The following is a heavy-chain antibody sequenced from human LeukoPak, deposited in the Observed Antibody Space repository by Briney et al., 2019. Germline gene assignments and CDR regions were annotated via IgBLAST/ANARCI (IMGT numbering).Heavy chain of an antibody. J-gene: IGHJ6*03. Sequence: SETLSLTCTVSAYSISSGYYWGWIRPPPGKGLEWIGSIYHSGNTFYNPSLKSRVTISVDTSKNQFSLKLSSVTAADTAMYYCARVKDPGGYYYYYYMDVWGKGTTVTVSS. CDR1: AYSISSGYY. CDR3: ARVKDPGGYYYYYYMDV. CDR2: IYHSGNT. D-gene: IGHD3-16*01. V-gene: IGHV4-38-2*02.